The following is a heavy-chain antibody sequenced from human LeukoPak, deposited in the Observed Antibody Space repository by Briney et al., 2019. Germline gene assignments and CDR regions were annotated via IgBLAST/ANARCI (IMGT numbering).Heavy chain of an antibody. D-gene: IGHD1-26*01. CDR1: GFTFSNHA. V-gene: IGHV3-13*01. J-gene: IGHJ4*02. CDR3: VRQQTPHGNFDY. CDR2: IGTAGDT. Sequence: GGSLRLSCATSGFTFSNHAMNWVRQATGKGLEWVSAIGTAGDTFYPGSVKGRFTISRENAKNSLSLQMNSLRAEDTAVYYCVRQQTPHGNFDYWGQGTLATVSS.